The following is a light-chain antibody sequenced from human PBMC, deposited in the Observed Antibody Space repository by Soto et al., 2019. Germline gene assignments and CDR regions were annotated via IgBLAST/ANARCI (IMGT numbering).Light chain of an antibody. V-gene: IGKV1-5*01. CDR2: DAS. CDR3: QHMRT. Sequence: DIQMTQSPSTLSASIVDRVTITCRASQNINNWIAWYQQKPGKAPKFLIYDASTLESGVPSRFSGSGFGTEFSLTISSLQPDDFGSYYCQHMRTFGRGTKVDI. CDR1: QNINNW. J-gene: IGKJ1*01.